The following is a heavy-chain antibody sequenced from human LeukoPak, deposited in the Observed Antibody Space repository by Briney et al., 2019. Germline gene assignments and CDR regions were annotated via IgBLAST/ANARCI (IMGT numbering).Heavy chain of an antibody. Sequence: LTGGSLRLSCAASGFTFSSYGMHWVRQAPGKGLEWVANIKQDGSEKYYVDSVKGRFTISRDNAKNSLYLQMNSLRAEDTAVYYCARDVDDSSGLASHLEFDPWGQGTLVTVSS. D-gene: IGHD3-22*01. CDR3: ARDVDDSSGLASHLEFDP. CDR1: GFTFSSYG. V-gene: IGHV3-7*01. J-gene: IGHJ5*02. CDR2: IKQDGSEK.